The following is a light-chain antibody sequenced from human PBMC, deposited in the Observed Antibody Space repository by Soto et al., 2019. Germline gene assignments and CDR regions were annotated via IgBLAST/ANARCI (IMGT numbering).Light chain of an antibody. CDR3: SSYTSSSTWV. CDR1: SSDVGGYNY. Sequence: QSVLTQPASVSGSPGQSITISCTGTSSDVGGYNYVSWYQQNPGKAPKLMLYEVSNRPSGVSNRFSGSKSGNTASLTISGLQAEDEADYYCSSYTSSSTWVFGGGTKLTVL. J-gene: IGLJ3*02. CDR2: EVS. V-gene: IGLV2-14*01.